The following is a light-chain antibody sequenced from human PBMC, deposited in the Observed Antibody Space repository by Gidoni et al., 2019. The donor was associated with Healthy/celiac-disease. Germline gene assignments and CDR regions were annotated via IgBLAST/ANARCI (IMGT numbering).Light chain of an antibody. CDR3: QQRSNWPLT. J-gene: IGKJ3*01. V-gene: IGKV3-11*01. CDR2: DAS. Sequence: PATLSLSPGERVTLSCRASQSVSSYLDWYQQKPGQAPRLLIYDASNRATGIPARFSGSGSGTDFTLTISSLEPEDFAVYYCQQRSNWPLTFGPGTKVEIK. CDR1: QSVSSY.